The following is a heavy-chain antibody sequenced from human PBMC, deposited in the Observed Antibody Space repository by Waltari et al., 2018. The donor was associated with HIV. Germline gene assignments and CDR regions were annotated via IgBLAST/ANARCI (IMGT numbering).Heavy chain of an antibody. CDR3: ARDRALLRLGELSPGAFNI. CDR2: IYYSGST. J-gene: IGHJ3*02. V-gene: IGHV4-39*07. CDR1: GGPISSSSYY. Sequence: QLQLQESGPGLVKPSETLSLTCTVSGGPISSSSYYWGLIRQPPGKGLEWIVSIYYSGSTYYNPSLKSRVTISVDTSKNQFSLKLSSVTAADTAVYYCARDRALLRLGELSPGAFNIWGQGTMVTGAS. D-gene: IGHD3-16*02.